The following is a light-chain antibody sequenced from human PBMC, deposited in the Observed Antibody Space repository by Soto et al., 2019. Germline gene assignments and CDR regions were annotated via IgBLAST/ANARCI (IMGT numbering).Light chain of an antibody. CDR1: QGIRND. CDR2: EAS. CDR3: QQYNSYQWT. J-gene: IGKJ1*01. Sequence: SQLTQSPSSLSASVGDRVTITCRASQGIRNDLGWYQQKPGKAPKVLIYEASKLESGVPSRFSGSGSGTEFTLTISTLQPDDVATYYCQQYNSYQWTFGQGTKVDIK. V-gene: IGKV1-13*02.